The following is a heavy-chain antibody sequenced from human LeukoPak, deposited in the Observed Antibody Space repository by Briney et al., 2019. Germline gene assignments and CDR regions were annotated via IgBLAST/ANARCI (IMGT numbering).Heavy chain of an antibody. V-gene: IGHV3-64*01. D-gene: IGHD5-24*01. CDR2: ISANGVST. CDR1: GFSFSSYA. Sequence: GGSLRLSCSASGFSFSSYAMHWVRQAPGEGLEYASAISANGVSTYYANSVKGRFTISRDNSKNTLYLQMGSLRAEDMAVYYCAKGGWLQPFDYWGQGTLVTVSS. J-gene: IGHJ4*02. CDR3: AKGGWLQPFDY.